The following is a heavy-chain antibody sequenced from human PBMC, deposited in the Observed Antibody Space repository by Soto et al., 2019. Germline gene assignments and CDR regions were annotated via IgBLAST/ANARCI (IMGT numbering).Heavy chain of an antibody. CDR1: GGSISSYY. CDR3: AGGRNYYYDSSDVVPWIDDY. Sequence: PSETLSLTCTVSGGSISSYYWSWIRQPAGKGLEWIGRIYTSGSTNYNPSPKSRVTMSVDTSKNQFSLKLSSVTAADTAVYYCAGGRNYYYDSSDVVPWIDDYWGQGTLVTVSS. CDR2: IYTSGST. J-gene: IGHJ4*02. V-gene: IGHV4-4*07. D-gene: IGHD3-22*01.